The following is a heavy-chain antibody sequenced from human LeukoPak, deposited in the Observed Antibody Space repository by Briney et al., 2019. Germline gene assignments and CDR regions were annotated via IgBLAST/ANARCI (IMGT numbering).Heavy chain of an antibody. CDR1: GGSISSYY. Sequence: SETLSLTCTVSGGSISSYYWSWIRQPPGKGLEWIGYIYYSGSTNYNPSLKSRVTISVDTSKNQFSLKLSSVTAADTAVYYCARSGRITMVRGIIMAFDIWGQGTMVTVSS. V-gene: IGHV4-59*01. CDR2: IYYSGST. D-gene: IGHD3-10*01. J-gene: IGHJ3*02. CDR3: ARSGRITMVRGIIMAFDI.